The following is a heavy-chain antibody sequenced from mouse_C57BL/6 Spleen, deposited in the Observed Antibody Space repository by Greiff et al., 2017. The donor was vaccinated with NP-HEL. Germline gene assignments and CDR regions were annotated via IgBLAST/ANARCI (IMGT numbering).Heavy chain of an antibody. CDR2: ISYDGSN. V-gene: IGHV3-6*01. Sequence: EVQLQESGPGLVKPSQSLSLTCSVTGYSITSGYYWNWIRQFPGNKLEWMGYISYDGSNNYNPSLKNRISITRDTSKNQFFLKLNSVTTEDTATYYCARERNLPYSYGSSYDYAMDYWGQGTSVTVSS. CDR1: GYSITSGYY. CDR3: ARERNLPYSYGSSYDYAMDY. D-gene: IGHD1-1*01. J-gene: IGHJ4*01.